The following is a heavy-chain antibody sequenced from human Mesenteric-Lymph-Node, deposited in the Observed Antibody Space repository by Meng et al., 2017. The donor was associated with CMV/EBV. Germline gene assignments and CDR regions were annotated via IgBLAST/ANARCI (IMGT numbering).Heavy chain of an antibody. D-gene: IGHD1-26*01. CDR3: AKSRRSGSYPSTNPYYFDY. Sequence: GESLKISCAASGFTFSSYGMHWVRQAPGKGLEWVAFIRYDGSNKYYADSVKGRFTISRDNSKNTLYLQMNSLRAEDTAVYYCAKSRRSGSYPSTNPYYFDYWGQGTLVTVSS. J-gene: IGHJ4*02. CDR1: GFTFSSYG. CDR2: IRYDGSNK. V-gene: IGHV3-30*02.